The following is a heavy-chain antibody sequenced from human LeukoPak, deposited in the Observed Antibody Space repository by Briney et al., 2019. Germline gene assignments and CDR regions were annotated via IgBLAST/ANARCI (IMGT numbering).Heavy chain of an antibody. J-gene: IGHJ6*03. Sequence: SETLSLTCTVSGGSISSYYWSWIRQPPGKGLEWIGYIYYSGSTNYNPSLKSRVTISVDTSKNQFSLKLSSVTAADTAVYYCARVLSSSWYPEVWYYYYYMGVWGKGTTVTVSS. CDR1: GGSISSYY. CDR3: ARVLSSSWYPEVWYYYYYMGV. CDR2: IYYSGST. D-gene: IGHD6-13*01. V-gene: IGHV4-59*01.